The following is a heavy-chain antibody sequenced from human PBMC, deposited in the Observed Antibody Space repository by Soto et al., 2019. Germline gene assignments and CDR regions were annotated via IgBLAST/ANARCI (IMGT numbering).Heavy chain of an antibody. V-gene: IGHV4-4*01. CDR2: ISHIGSV. Sequence: QVLLQESGPGLVQPSGTLSLSCVVSGVSISSNYYWGWVRQPPGKGLEWLGDISHIGSVNYNPSLHNRVTISMDKPQNQFSLKVNSVTAGDEAVYCCARSFGWYASDYWGQGTLVIVSS. CDR3: ARSFGWYASDY. D-gene: IGHD6-19*01. J-gene: IGHJ4*02. CDR1: GVSISSNYY.